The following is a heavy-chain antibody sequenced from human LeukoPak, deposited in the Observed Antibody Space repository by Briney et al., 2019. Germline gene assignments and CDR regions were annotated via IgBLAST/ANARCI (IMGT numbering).Heavy chain of an antibody. CDR3: ASDIVGASLNWFDP. J-gene: IGHJ5*02. Sequence: SVKVSCKASGGTFSSYAISWVRQAPGQGLEWMGGIIPIFGTADYAQKFQGRVTITADESTSTAYMELSSLRSEDTAVYYCASDIVGASLNWFDPWGQGTLVTVSS. V-gene: IGHV1-69*13. CDR2: IIPIFGTA. D-gene: IGHD1-26*01. CDR1: GGTFSSYA.